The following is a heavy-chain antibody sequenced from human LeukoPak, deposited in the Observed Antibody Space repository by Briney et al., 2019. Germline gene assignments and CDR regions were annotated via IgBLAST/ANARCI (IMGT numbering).Heavy chain of an antibody. D-gene: IGHD6-19*01. CDR1: GGTFISYA. CDR3: ARVGRASSTGWLDY. J-gene: IGHJ4*02. Sequence: ASVKVSCKASGGTFISYAISWVRQAPGQGLEWMGGIIPIFGTANYAQKFQGRVTITADESTSTAYMELSSLRSDDTAVYYCARVGRASSTGWLDYWGQGTLVTVSS. CDR2: IIPIFGTA. V-gene: IGHV1-69*13.